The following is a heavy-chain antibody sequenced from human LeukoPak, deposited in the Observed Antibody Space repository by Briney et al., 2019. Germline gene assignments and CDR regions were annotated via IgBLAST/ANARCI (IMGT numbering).Heavy chain of an antibody. CDR2: ISYDGSNK. V-gene: IGHV3-30*03. D-gene: IGHD1-26*01. Sequence: GGSLRLSCAASGFTFSSYGMHWVRQAPGKGLEWVAVISYDGSNKGYADSVKGRFILSRDNSKNTLYLHMNSLRAEDTAVYYCVPGSHWGQGILVTVSS. CDR3: VPGSH. CDR1: GFTFSSYG. J-gene: IGHJ4*02.